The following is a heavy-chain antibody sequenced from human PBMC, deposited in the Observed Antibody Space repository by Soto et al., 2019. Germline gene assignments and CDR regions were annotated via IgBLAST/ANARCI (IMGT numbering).Heavy chain of an antibody. CDR1: GDTVTGYD. V-gene: IGHV1-46*01. CDR3: ARVYCSGGGCYGIDY. D-gene: IGHD2-15*01. Sequence: QVQLVQSGAEVKKPGASVKISCKASGDTVTGYDMHWVRQTPEQGLEWMGIINPSGDTSYAQKFQGRVTMTRDTSTSTVYMELSSLRSEDTAVYYCARVYCSGGGCYGIDYWGQGTLVTVSS. CDR2: INPSGDT. J-gene: IGHJ4*02.